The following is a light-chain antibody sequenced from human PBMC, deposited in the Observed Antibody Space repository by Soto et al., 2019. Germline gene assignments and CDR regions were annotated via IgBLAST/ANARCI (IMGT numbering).Light chain of an antibody. J-gene: IGLJ2*01. CDR3: ETWDSNIVV. Sequence: QSVLTQSSSASASLGSSVKLTCTLSSGHSSYIIAWHQQQPGKAPRYLMKLEGSGSYNKGSGVPDRFSGSSSGADRYLTISNLQLEDEADYYCETWDSNIVVFGGGTKVTVL. CDR1: SGHSSYI. CDR2: LEGSGSY. V-gene: IGLV4-60*01.